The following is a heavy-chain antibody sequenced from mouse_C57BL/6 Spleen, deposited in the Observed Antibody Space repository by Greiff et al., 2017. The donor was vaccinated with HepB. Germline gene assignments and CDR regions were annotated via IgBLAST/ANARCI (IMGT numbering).Heavy chain of an antibody. Sequence: QVQLQQSGAELVRPGASVTLSCKASGYTFTDYEMHWVKQTPVHGLEWIGAIDPETGGTAYNQKFKGKAILTADKSSSTAYMELRSLTSEDSADYYCTRDDYYGSSYYYWGQGTTRTVSS. D-gene: IGHD1-1*01. CDR1: GYTFTDYE. CDR2: IDPETGGT. J-gene: IGHJ2*01. CDR3: TRDDYYGSSYYY. V-gene: IGHV1-15*01.